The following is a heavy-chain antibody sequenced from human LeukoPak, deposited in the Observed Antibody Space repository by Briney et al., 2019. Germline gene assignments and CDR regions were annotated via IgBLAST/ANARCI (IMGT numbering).Heavy chain of an antibody. J-gene: IGHJ5*02. V-gene: IGHV3-30*12. Sequence: GGSLRLSCAASGFIFNKNDMHWVRQPPGKGLEWVALISYDGSNTYYADSVEGRFTISRDNSKNTLYLQMNSLRAEDTAVYYCARDWNSAYSGYNWFDPWGQGTLVTVSS. CDR3: ARDWNSAYSGYNWFDP. CDR1: GFIFNKND. D-gene: IGHD3-22*01. CDR2: ISYDGSNT.